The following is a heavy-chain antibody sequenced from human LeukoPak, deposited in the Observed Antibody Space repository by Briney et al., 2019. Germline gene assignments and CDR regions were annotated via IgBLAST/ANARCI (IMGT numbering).Heavy chain of an antibody. J-gene: IGHJ4*02. V-gene: IGHV1-46*01. D-gene: IGHD1-7*01. Sequence: GASVKVSCKASGYTFTSYYMHWVRQAPGQGLEWMGIINPSGGSTSYAQKFQGRVTMTRDTSTSTVYMELSSLRSEDTAVYYCARDGPQGNYVQFFDYWGQGTLVTVSS. CDR3: ARDGPQGNYVQFFDY. CDR2: INPSGGST. CDR1: GYTFTSYY.